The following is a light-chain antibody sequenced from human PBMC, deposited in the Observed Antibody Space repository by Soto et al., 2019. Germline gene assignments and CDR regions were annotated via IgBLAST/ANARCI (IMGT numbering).Light chain of an antibody. J-gene: IGKJ2*01. CDR3: QQRSNWPPEYT. V-gene: IGKV3-11*01. Sequence: EIVLTQSPATLSLSPGERATLSCRASQSVSNYLAWYQQKPGQAPRLLIYDASNRATGSPARFSGSGSATDFTLTINSLEPEDFAVYYCQQRSNWPPEYTFGQGTKLEIK. CDR2: DAS. CDR1: QSVSNY.